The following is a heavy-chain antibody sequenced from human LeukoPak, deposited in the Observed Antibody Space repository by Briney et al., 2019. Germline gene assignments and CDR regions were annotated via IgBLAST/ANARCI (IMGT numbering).Heavy chain of an antibody. CDR1: GYTFTGYY. Sequence: ASVKLSCKASGYTFTGYYMHWVRQAPGQGLEWMGWINPNSGDTNYAQKFQGRVTMTRDTSISTAYMELSRLRSDDTAVYYCAAISYNWNGSWFDPWGQGTLVTVSS. J-gene: IGHJ5*02. D-gene: IGHD1-1*01. CDR3: AAISYNWNGSWFDP. V-gene: IGHV1-2*02. CDR2: INPNSGDT.